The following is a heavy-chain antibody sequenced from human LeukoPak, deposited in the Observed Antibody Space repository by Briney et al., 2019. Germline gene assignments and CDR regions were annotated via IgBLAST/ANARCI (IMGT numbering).Heavy chain of an antibody. CDR2: ISGSGGST. CDR1: GFTVSSNY. D-gene: IGHD3-10*01. CDR3: ASRPMGGTLHNDY. Sequence: GGSLRLSCAASGFTVSSNYMSWVRQAPGKGLEWVSAISGSGGSTYYADSVKGRFTISRDNSKNTLYLQMNSLRAEDTAVYYCASRPMGGTLHNDYWGQGTLVTVSS. V-gene: IGHV3-23*01. J-gene: IGHJ4*02.